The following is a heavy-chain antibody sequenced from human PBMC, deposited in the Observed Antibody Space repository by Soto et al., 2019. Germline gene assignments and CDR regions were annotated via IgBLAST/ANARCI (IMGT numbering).Heavy chain of an antibody. J-gene: IGHJ4*02. CDR1: GYTFTAYG. D-gene: IGHD1-1*01. CDR3: AREHNTGPTACDSFAY. V-gene: IGHV1-18*01. CDR2: VGTANANT. Sequence: QFQLVQSGPEVTMPGASVKVSCRTSGYTFTAYGLAWLRQAPGQRPEWLGWVGTANANTNYAEKFQGRVTMTSGRATTTTYMELRSLRSDDTAVYCCAREHNTGPTACDSFAYWGQGTLVTVSS.